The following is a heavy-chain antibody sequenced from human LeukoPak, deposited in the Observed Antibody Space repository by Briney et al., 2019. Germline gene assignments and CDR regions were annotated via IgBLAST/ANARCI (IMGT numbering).Heavy chain of an antibody. J-gene: IGHJ6*02. CDR2: VSYDGSNK. Sequence: GGSLRLSCAASGFTFSSYGMHWVRQAPGKGLEWVAVVSYDGSNKYYADSVKGRFTISRDNSKNTLYLQMNSLRAEDTAVYYCAAYHKGTSRAQGYYYYGMDVWGQGTTVTVSS. CDR1: GFTFSSYG. CDR3: AAYHKGTSRAQGYYYYGMDV. V-gene: IGHV3-30*03. D-gene: IGHD2-2*01.